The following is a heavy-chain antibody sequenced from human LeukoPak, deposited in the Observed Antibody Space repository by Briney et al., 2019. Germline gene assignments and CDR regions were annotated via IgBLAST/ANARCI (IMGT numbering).Heavy chain of an antibody. J-gene: IGHJ4*02. CDR3: ARDRALYDSRRGYYYTEDDY. V-gene: IGHV3-7*01. CDR2: MNQDGSEK. CDR1: GFTFTNYW. D-gene: IGHD3-22*01. Sequence: PGGSLRLSCTASGFTFTNYWMSWVRQAPGKGLEWVANMNQDGSEKYYVDSVKGRFTISRDNAKSSLYLQMNSLRADDTAVYYCARDRALYDSRRGYYYTEDDYWGQGTLVTVSS.